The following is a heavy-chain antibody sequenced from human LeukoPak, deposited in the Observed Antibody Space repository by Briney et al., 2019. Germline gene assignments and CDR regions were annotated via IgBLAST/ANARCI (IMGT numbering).Heavy chain of an antibody. D-gene: IGHD3-9*01. CDR1: GFTFSSYA. CDR3: AKGLRYFDWMVCDY. V-gene: IGHV3-23*01. J-gene: IGHJ4*02. CDR2: ISGSGGST. Sequence: PGGSLRLSCAASGFTFSSYAMSWVRQAPGKGLEWASAISGSGGSTYYADSVKGRFTISRDNSKNTLYLQMNSLRAEDTAVYYCAKGLRYFDWMVCDYWGQGTLVTVSS.